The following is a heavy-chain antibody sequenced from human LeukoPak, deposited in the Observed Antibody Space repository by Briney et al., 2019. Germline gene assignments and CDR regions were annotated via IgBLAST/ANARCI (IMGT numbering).Heavy chain of an antibody. D-gene: IGHD3-22*01. CDR2: IYSNGST. J-gene: IGHJ4*02. CDR3: ARSRNYYDSGGYRRDFDY. V-gene: IGHV3-53*01. CDR1: GFIVSSNY. Sequence: GGSLRLSCAASGFIVSSNYMNWVRQAPGKGLEWVSIIYSNGSTFYADSVKGRFTVSRDTFKNILSLQMNSLRAEDTAKYYCARSRNYYDSGGYRRDFDYWGQGTLVTVSS.